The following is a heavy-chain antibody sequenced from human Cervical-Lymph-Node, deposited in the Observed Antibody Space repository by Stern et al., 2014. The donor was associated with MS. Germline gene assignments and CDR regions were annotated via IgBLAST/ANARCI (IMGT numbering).Heavy chain of an antibody. J-gene: IGHJ5*02. D-gene: IGHD3-10*01. V-gene: IGHV1-69*06. Sequence: QVQLVQSGAEVKKPGSSVKVSCKSSGGISWVRQAPGQGLEWMGGVIPFVGTSNYAQKFQGRVIITADTSTNTTYWHLSRLTSADTAVYYCARGSGDNWFGPWGQGTLVTVSS. CDR3: ARGSGDNWFGP. CDR2: VIPFVGTS. CDR1: GG.